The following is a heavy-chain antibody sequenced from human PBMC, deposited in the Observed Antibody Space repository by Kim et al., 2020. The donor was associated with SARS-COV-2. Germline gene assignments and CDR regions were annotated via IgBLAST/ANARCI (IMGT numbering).Heavy chain of an antibody. J-gene: IGHJ3*02. CDR2: INTNTGNP. Sequence: ASVKVSCKGSGYTFTSYAMNWVRQAPGQGLEWMGWINTNTGNPTYAQGFTGRFVFSLDTSVSTAYLQISSLKAEDTAVYYCARDCLDYYGSGSYCSGAFDIWGQGTMVTVSS. CDR3: ARDCLDYYGSGSYCSGAFDI. D-gene: IGHD3-10*01. CDR1: GYTFTSYA. V-gene: IGHV7-4-1*02.